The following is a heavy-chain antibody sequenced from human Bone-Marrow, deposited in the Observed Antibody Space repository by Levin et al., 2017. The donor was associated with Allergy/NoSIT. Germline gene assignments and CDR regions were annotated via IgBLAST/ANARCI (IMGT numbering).Heavy chain of an antibody. Sequence: GGSLRLSCAASGFTFTSAWMNWVRQAPGKGLEWVGRIKSTRDGGTADYAVSVRGRFTISRDDSKNTLYLQMNSLKTEDTAVYYCATVSPMAATFDYWGQGTLVPVSS. CDR2: IKSTRDGGTA. CDR1: GFTFTSAW. D-gene: IGHD1-26*01. CDR3: ATVSPMAATFDY. V-gene: IGHV3-15*07. J-gene: IGHJ4*02.